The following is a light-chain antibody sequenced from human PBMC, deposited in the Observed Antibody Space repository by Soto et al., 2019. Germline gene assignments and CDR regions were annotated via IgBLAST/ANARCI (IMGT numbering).Light chain of an antibody. V-gene: IGKV3-11*01. CDR3: QQYGSSGLT. CDR1: QSVGIY. J-gene: IGKJ4*01. Sequence: VLTQSPATLSLSPGERATLFCKASQSVGIYMGWFQQKPGQAPRVLIYDATNRAGGVPARFSGSGSGTDFTLTISSLEAEDSAVYYCQQYGSSGLTFGGGTKVEIK. CDR2: DAT.